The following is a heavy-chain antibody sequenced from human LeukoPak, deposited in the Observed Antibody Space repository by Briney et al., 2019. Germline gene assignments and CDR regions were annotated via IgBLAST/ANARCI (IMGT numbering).Heavy chain of an antibody. CDR3: MTNCGGDC. V-gene: IGHV3-7*01. Sequence: GGSLRLSCAASGFTFSNSWMNWVRQAPGKGLEWLANIKGDGNQKNYMDSVKGRFVISRDNAKNLLYLQMNSLKAEDTAVYYCMTNCGGDCWGQGTLVTVSS. CDR1: GFTFSNSW. J-gene: IGHJ4*02. D-gene: IGHD2-8*01. CDR2: IKGDGNQK.